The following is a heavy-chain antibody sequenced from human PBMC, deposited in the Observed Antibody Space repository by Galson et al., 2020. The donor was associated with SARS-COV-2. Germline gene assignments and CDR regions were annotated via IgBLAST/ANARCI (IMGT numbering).Heavy chain of an antibody. CDR2: INHSGST. Sequence: SETLSLTCAVYGGSFSGYYWSWIRQPPGKGLEWIGEINHSGSTNYNPSLKSRVTISVDTSKNQFSLKLSSVTAADTAVYYCARLILWFGESITGMDVWGQGTTVTVSS. J-gene: IGHJ6*02. D-gene: IGHD3-10*01. V-gene: IGHV4-34*01. CDR1: GGSFSGYY. CDR3: ARLILWFGESITGMDV.